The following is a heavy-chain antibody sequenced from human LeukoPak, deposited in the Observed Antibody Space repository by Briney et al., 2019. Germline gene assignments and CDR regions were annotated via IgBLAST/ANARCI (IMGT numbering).Heavy chain of an antibody. CDR3: ARHGIVDSSRKYYFDY. Sequence: SETLSLTCTVSGGSISSYYWSWIRQPPGKGLEWIGYIYYSGSTNYNPSLKSRVTISVDTSKNQFSLDLSSVTAADTAVYYCARHGIVDSSRKYYFDYWGQGTLVTVSS. CDR2: IYYSGST. CDR1: GGSISSYY. J-gene: IGHJ4*02. D-gene: IGHD6-13*01. V-gene: IGHV4-59*08.